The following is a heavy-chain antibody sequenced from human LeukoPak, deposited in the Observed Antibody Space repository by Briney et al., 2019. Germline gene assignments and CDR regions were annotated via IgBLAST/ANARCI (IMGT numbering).Heavy chain of an antibody. V-gene: IGHV1-18*01. CDR2: ISAYNGNT. CDR1: GYTFTSYG. D-gene: IGHD1-1*01. Sequence: ASVKVSCKASGYTFTSYGISWVRQAPGQGLERMGWISAYNGNTNYAQKLQGRVTMTTDTSTSTAYMELRSLRSDGTAVYYCARDRPRYNWNLNWFDPWGQGTLVTVSS. CDR3: ARDRPRYNWNLNWFDP. J-gene: IGHJ5*02.